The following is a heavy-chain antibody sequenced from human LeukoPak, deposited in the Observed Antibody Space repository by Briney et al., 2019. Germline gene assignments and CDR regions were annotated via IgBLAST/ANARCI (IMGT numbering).Heavy chain of an antibody. V-gene: IGHV3-49*04. J-gene: IGHJ4*02. CDR1: GFTFSSYS. D-gene: IGHD1-26*01. CDR3: TRVVVGVPIYYFDY. CDR2: IRSKAYGGTT. Sequence: PGGSLRLSCAASGFTFSSYSMSWVRQAPGKGLEWVGFIRSKAYGGTTEYAASVKGRFTISRDDSKSIAYLQMNSLKTEDTAVYYCTRVVVGVPIYYFDYWGQGTLVTVSS.